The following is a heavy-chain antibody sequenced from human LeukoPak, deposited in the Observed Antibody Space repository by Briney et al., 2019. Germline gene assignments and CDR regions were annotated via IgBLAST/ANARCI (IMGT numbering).Heavy chain of an antibody. CDR2: FSAADGSA. CDR3: AKARIASAGTGAFDV. J-gene: IGHJ3*01. CDR1: GFTVSSYG. D-gene: IGHD6-13*01. Sequence: GGSLRLSCAASGFTVSSYGMTWVRQAPGKGLEWVSAFSAADGSAQYAESVKGRFTISRDNSKNSLYLQMNSLRDEDTAVYYCAKARIASAGTGAFDVWGQGTMVTVSS. V-gene: IGHV3-23*01.